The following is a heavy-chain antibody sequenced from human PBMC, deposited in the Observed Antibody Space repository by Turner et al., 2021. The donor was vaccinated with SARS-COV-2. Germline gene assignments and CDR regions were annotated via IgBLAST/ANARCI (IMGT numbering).Heavy chain of an antibody. V-gene: IGHV4-59*01. Sequence: QVQLQESGPGLVKPSATLSLTCTVSGASISGSYWSWVRQPPGKGLEWIGYIHFSGTTNYNPSLRSRVTIALDTSKSQFSLHLRSVTAADTAVYYCTRELGYCSDGSCRVEYDYWGQGTLVTVSS. J-gene: IGHJ4*02. CDR3: TRELGYCSDGSCRVEYDY. CDR2: IHFSGTT. CDR1: GASISGSY. D-gene: IGHD2-15*01.